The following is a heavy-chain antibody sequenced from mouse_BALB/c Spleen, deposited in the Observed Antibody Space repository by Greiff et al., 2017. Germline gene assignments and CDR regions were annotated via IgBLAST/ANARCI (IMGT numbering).Heavy chain of an antibody. CDR2: INSNGGST. CDR3: ARHRTGTGAMDY. J-gene: IGHJ4*01. D-gene: IGHD4-1*01. V-gene: IGHV5-6-2*01. CDR1: GFTFTSYY. Sequence: EVQGVESGGGLVKLGGSLKLSCAASGFTFTSYYMSWVRQTPEKRLELVAAINSNGGSTYYPDTVKGRFTISRDNAKNTLYLQMSSLKSEDTALYYCARHRTGTGAMDYWGQGTSVTVSS.